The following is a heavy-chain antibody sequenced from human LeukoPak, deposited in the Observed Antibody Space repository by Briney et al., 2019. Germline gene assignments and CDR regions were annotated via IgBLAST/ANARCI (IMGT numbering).Heavy chain of an antibody. CDR3: ARGNYDILTGYMRYGMDV. V-gene: IGHV4-59*01. Sequence: PSETLSLTCTVSGGSISSYYGSWIRQPPGKGLEWIGYIYYSGSTNYNPSLKSRVTISVDTSKNQFSLKLSSVTAADTAVYYCARGNYDILTGYMRYGMDVWGQGTTVTVSS. D-gene: IGHD3-9*01. J-gene: IGHJ6*02. CDR2: IYYSGST. CDR1: GGSISSYY.